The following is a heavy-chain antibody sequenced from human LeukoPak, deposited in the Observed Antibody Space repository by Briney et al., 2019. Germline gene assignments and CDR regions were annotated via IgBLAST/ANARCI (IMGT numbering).Heavy chain of an antibody. CDR3: ARDAMIVDDASDI. CDR2: IKQDGSEK. CDR1: GFTFSSYW. Sequence: GGSLRLSCAASGFTFSSYWMSWVRQAPGKGLEWVANIKQDGSEKYYVDSVKGRFTISRDNAKNSQYLHMNSLRAEDTAVHYCARDAMIVDDASDIWGQGTMVTVSS. J-gene: IGHJ3*02. V-gene: IGHV3-7*01. D-gene: IGHD3-22*01.